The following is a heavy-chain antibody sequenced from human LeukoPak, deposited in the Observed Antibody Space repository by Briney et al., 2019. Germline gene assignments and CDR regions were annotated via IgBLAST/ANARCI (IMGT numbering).Heavy chain of an antibody. CDR1: GFSFSMYS. CDR3: AGYGGSYPYYMDV. V-gene: IGHV3-23*01. Sequence: PGGSLRLSCAASGFSFSMYSMSWIRQAPGKGLEWVSVISDNGAVTFYGDSVKGRFTISRDNSKNTLYLQMNSLRGEDTAAYYCAGYGGSYPYYMDVWGKGTTVTMSS. D-gene: IGHD1-26*01. CDR2: ISDNGAVT. J-gene: IGHJ6*03.